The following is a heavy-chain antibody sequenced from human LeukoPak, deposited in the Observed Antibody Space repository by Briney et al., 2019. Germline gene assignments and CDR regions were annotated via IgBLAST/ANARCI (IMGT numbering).Heavy chain of an antibody. CDR3: ARPGDRIAAAGYWYFDL. J-gene: IGHJ2*01. CDR2: IHHSGTT. Sequence: PSETLTLTCTVSGDSMTNYYWNWIRQPPGKGLEWIGYIHHSGTTNYNPSLKSRLTMLVDTSKNQFSLKLTSVSAADTAMYFCARPGDRIAAAGYWYFDLWGRGTLVTVSS. CDR1: GDSMTNYY. D-gene: IGHD6-13*01. V-gene: IGHV4-59*01.